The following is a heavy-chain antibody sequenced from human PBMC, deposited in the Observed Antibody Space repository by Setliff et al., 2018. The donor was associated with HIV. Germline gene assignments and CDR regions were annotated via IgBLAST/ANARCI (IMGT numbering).Heavy chain of an antibody. J-gene: IGHJ4*02. D-gene: IGHD6-13*01. Sequence: PGGSLRLSCAASGFTFRDHYMTWIRQAPGKGLEWISYISSSGSTTYYADSVKGRFTIFRDNAKNSVFLQMNSLRAEDTGVYYCATQTGFYNSHWYDYWGQGTMVTAPQ. CDR2: ISSSGSTT. CDR1: GFTFRDHY. CDR3: ATQTGFYNSHWYDY. V-gene: IGHV3-11*04.